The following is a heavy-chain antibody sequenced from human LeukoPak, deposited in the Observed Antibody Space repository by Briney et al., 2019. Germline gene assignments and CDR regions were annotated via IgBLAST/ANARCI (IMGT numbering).Heavy chain of an antibody. J-gene: IGHJ6*03. Sequence: ASVKVSCKASGYSFNSYYMHWVRLAPGPGLEWIGIINPSGGSTSYAQKFQGRVTMTRDTSTSTVYMELSSLRSDDTAVYFCARSGAPPHYYYYYMDVWGKGTTVTVSS. V-gene: IGHV1-46*02. CDR1: GYSFNSYY. D-gene: IGHD7-27*01. CDR2: INPSGGST. CDR3: ARSGAPPHYYYYYMDV.